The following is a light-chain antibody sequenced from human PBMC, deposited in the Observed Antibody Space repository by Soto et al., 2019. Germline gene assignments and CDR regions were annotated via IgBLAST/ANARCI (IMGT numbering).Light chain of an antibody. CDR2: EVS. CDR3: SSYAGNNIFYV. Sequence: QSVLAQPPSASGSPGQSVTTSCAGTSNDVGGYNFVSWYQQHPGKAPKLMIFEVSKRPSGVPDRFSGSKSGNTAALTVSGLQAEDEADYYCSSYAGNNIFYVFGTGTKVTVL. J-gene: IGLJ1*01. V-gene: IGLV2-8*01. CDR1: SNDVGGYNF.